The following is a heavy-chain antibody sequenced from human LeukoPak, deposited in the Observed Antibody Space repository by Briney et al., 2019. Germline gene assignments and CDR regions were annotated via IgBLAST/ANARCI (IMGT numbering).Heavy chain of an antibody. CDR2: INPNSGGT. CDR1: GYTFTGYY. CDR3: ARDNYGDYGGY. D-gene: IGHD4-17*01. Sequence: GASVKVSCKASGYTFTGYYMHWVRQAPGQGLEWMGWINPNSGGTNYAQKFQGRVTMTRDTSISTVYMELSSLRSEDTAVYYCARDNYGDYGGYWGQGTLVTVSS. J-gene: IGHJ4*02. V-gene: IGHV1-2*02.